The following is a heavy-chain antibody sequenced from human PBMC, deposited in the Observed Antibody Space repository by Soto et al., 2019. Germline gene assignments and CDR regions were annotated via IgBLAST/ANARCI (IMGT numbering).Heavy chain of an antibody. V-gene: IGHV4-59*01. CDR1: GGSIRSYY. Sequence: QVQLQESGPGLVKPSETLSLTCTVSGGSIRSYYWTWIRQPPGKGLEWIGYIFNSGSTNYNPSLKSRVTISVDTSRNQFSLKLSSVTAADTAVYYCARGTRGTSVLGIHYYYMDVWGNGPTVTVSS. D-gene: IGHD1-26*01. CDR2: IFNSGST. CDR3: ARGTRGTSVLGIHYYYMDV. J-gene: IGHJ6*03.